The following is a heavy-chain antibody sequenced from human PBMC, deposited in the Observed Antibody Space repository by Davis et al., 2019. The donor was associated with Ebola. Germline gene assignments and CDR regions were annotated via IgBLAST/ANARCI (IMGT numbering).Heavy chain of an antibody. CDR2: INPITGGT. J-gene: IGHJ3*02. V-gene: IGHV1-46*01. CDR1: GYRFTSYY. CDR3: AREGGRYYDSSGYVFDI. Sequence: ASVRVSCKASGYRFTSYYMHWVRQAPGQGLEWMGIINPITGGTSYAQNFQVRLNMTRETSTSTVYMELSSLRSEDTAVYYCAREGGRYYDSSGYVFDIWGQGTMVKVSS. D-gene: IGHD3-22*01.